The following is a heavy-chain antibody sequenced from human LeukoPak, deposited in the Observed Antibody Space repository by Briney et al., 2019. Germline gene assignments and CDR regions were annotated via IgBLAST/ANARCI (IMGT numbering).Heavy chain of an antibody. V-gene: IGHV3-21*01. CDR3: AIIWNHDAFDI. CDR2: ISSSSSYI. D-gene: IGHD1-1*01. J-gene: IGHJ3*02. Sequence: GGSLRLSCAASGFTFSSYSMNWVRRAPGKGLEWVSSISSSSSYIYYADSVKGRFTISRDNAKNSLYLQMNSLRAEDTAVYYRAIIWNHDAFDIWGQGTMVTVSS. CDR1: GFTFSSYS.